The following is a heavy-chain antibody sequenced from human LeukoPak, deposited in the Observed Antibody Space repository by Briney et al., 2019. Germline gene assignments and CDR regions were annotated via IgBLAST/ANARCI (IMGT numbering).Heavy chain of an antibody. V-gene: IGHV3-48*04. CDR2: ISSSSSTI. J-gene: IGHJ4*02. Sequence: GGSLRLSCAASGFTFSSYIMTWVRQAPGKGLEWVSYISSSSSTIYYADSVKGRFTISRDNAKNSLYLQMNSLRAEDTAVYYCASQVAASDFDYWGQGTLVTVSS. CDR3: ASQVAASDFDY. D-gene: IGHD6-25*01. CDR1: GFTFSSYI.